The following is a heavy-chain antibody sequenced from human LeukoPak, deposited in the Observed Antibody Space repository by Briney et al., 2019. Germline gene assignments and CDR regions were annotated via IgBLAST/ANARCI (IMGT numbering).Heavy chain of an antibody. D-gene: IGHD5-12*01. CDR1: GFTVSSNS. CDR2: IYSDNT. J-gene: IGHJ6*03. Sequence: GGSLRLSCTVSGFTVSSNSMSWVRQAPGKGLEWVPFIYSDNTHYSDSVKGRFTISRDNSKNTLYLQMNSLRAEDTAVYYCAKGGGYEAQYYYYYLDVWGKGTTVTISS. V-gene: IGHV3-53*01. CDR3: AKGGGYEAQYYYYYLDV.